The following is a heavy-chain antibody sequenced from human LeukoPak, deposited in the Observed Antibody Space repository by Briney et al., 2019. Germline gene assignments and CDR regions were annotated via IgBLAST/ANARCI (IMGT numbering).Heavy chain of an antibody. J-gene: IGHJ4*02. D-gene: IGHD5-18*01. Sequence: PSETLSLTCSVSGGSISSYFWSWIRQPAGKGLDWIGRSYPSGSTNYNPSLKSRVTMSLDTSKSQFSLKLSSVIAADTAVYYCARLGYTYGYAFDAWGQGTLVTVSS. CDR2: SYPSGST. CDR1: GGSISSYF. CDR3: ARLGYTYGYAFDA. V-gene: IGHV4-4*07.